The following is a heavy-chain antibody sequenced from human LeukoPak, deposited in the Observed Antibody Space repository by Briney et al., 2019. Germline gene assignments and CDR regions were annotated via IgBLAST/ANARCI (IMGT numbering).Heavy chain of an antibody. J-gene: IGHJ1*01. CDR3: ARDEYYYDSSLYFQH. CDR1: GFTFSSYS. D-gene: IGHD3-22*01. CDR2: ISSSSSYI. Sequence: GGSLRLSCAASGFTFSSYSMNWVRQAPGKGLEWVSSISSSSSYIYYADSVKGRFTISRDNAKNLLYLQMNSLRAEDTAVYYCARDEYYYDSSLYFQHWGQGTLVTVSS. V-gene: IGHV3-21*01.